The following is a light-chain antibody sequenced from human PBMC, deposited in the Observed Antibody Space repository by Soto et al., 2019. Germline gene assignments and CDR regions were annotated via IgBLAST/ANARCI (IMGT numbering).Light chain of an antibody. CDR3: QQYGRSPFT. CDR1: QSVISPY. J-gene: IGKJ3*01. V-gene: IGKV3-20*01. Sequence: EIVLTQSPGTLSLSPGETATLSCRASQSVISPYLAWYQQKPGQAPRLLIYGASSRATGIPDRFSGSGSGTDFTLTISRLEPEDFAVYYCQQYGRSPFTFGPGTKVDIK. CDR2: GAS.